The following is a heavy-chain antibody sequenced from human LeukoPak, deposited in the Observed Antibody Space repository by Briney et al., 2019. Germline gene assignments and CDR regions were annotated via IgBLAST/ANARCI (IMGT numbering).Heavy chain of an antibody. D-gene: IGHD6-6*01. V-gene: IGHV3-9*01. Sequence: GRSLRLSCAASGFTFDDYAMHWVRQAPGKGLEWVSGISWNSGSIGYADSVKGRFTISRDNAKNSLYLQMNSLRAEDTAVYYCARDEGQLPYFDLWGRGTLVTVSS. J-gene: IGHJ2*01. CDR1: GFTFDDYA. CDR3: ARDEGQLPYFDL. CDR2: ISWNSGSI.